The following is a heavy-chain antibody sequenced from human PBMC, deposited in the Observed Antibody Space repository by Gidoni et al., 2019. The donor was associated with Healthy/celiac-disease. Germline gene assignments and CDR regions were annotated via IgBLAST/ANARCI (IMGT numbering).Heavy chain of an antibody. D-gene: IGHD3-16*01. Sequence: QVQLVESGGGVVQPGRSLRLSCAASGFNFSSYAMHWVRQAPGKGLEWVAVISYDGSNKYYADSVKGRFTISRDNSKNTLYLQMNSLRAEDTAVYYCARSLYVWGQGRGMDVWGQGTTVTVSS. V-gene: IGHV3-30-3*01. CDR3: ARSLYVWGQGRGMDV. J-gene: IGHJ6*02. CDR2: ISYDGSNK. CDR1: GFNFSSYA.